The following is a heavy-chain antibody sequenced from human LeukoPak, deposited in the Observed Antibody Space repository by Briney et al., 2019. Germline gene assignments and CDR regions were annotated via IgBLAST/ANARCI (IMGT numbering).Heavy chain of an antibody. V-gene: IGHV1-69*05. Sequence: SVKVSCKASGGTFSSYAISWVRQAPGQGLEWMGRIIPIFGTANYAQKFQGRVTITTDESTSTAYMELSSLRSEDTAVYYCARYRLVAAASLDYWGQGALVTVSS. D-gene: IGHD6-13*01. J-gene: IGHJ4*02. CDR3: ARYRLVAAASLDY. CDR1: GGTFSSYA. CDR2: IIPIFGTA.